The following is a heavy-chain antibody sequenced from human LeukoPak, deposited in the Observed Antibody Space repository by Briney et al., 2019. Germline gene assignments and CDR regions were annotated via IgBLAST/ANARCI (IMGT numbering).Heavy chain of an antibody. CDR2: ISSSSKYI. D-gene: IGHD6-19*01. Sequence: PGGSLRLSCADSGFSFSSYSMNWVRQAPGKGLDWVSSISSSSKYIYYADSVKGRFTISRDNAKNSLYLQMNSLTAEDTAVYYCARDRKWLAMYYFDYWGQGTLVTVSS. V-gene: IGHV3-21*01. CDR3: ARDRKWLAMYYFDY. CDR1: GFSFSSYS. J-gene: IGHJ4*02.